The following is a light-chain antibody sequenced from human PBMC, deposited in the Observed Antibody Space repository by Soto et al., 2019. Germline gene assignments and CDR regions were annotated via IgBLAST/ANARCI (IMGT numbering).Light chain of an antibody. V-gene: IGLV2-23*02. CDR1: SSNVGSYKL. CDR3: CSYAGESTVT. Sequence: QSVLTQPASVSGSPGQSITISCTGTSSNVGSYKLVSWYQQHPGKAPKLMIFEVNKRPSGVSNRFSGSKSGNTASLTISGLQAEDEADYHCCSYAGESTVTFGGGTQLTVL. J-gene: IGLJ2*01. CDR2: EVN.